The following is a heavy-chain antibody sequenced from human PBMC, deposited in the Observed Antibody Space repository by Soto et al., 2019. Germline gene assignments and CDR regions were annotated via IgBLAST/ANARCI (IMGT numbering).Heavy chain of an antibody. CDR3: ARKGYCSTTACYAVDY. V-gene: IGHV5-51*01. Sequence: GESLKISCKGSGDTFTSYWIGWVRQMPGKGLEWMGIIYPGDSNTRYSPSFQGQVTISADKSISTAYLQWSSLKATDTAMYFCARKGYCSTTACYAVDYSGQGTPVTVSS. J-gene: IGHJ4*02. CDR1: GDTFTSYW. CDR2: IYPGDSNT. D-gene: IGHD2-2*01.